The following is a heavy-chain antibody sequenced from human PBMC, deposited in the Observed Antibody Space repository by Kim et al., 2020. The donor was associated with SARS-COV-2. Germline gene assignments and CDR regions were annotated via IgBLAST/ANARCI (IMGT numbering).Heavy chain of an antibody. CDR3: AKTPSGPFSIPIFGVVDGRTFDY. V-gene: IGHV3-23*01. Sequence: GGSLRLSCAASGFTFSSYAMSWVRQAPGKGLEWVSAFSGSGGSTYNADPVKGRLPISGDNSKNTLYLQMNSLRAEDTAVYYCAKTPSGPFSIPIFGVVDGRTFDYWAQGTLVTVSS. CDR2: FSGSGGST. CDR1: GFTFSSYA. J-gene: IGHJ4*02. D-gene: IGHD3-3*01.